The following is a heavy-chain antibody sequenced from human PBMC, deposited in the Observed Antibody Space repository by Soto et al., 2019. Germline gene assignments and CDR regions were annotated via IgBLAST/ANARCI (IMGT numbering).Heavy chain of an antibody. Sequence: GGSLRLSCAASGFTFGSYAVSWVSKAPGKGLEWVSAISGSGGSTYYADSVKGRFTISRDNSKNTLYLQMNSLRAEDTAVYYCAKGLPYYYDSSGYSPNFDYWGQGTLVTVSS. CDR3: AKGLPYYYDSSGYSPNFDY. CDR2: ISGSGGST. J-gene: IGHJ4*02. CDR1: GFTFGSYA. V-gene: IGHV3-23*01. D-gene: IGHD3-22*01.